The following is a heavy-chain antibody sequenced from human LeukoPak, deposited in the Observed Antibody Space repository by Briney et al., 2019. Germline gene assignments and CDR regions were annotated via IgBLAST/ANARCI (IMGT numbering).Heavy chain of an antibody. Sequence: GGSLRLSCAASGFTFSSYWTHWVRQAPGKGLVWVSRINTDGRSTNYADSVKGRFTISRDNAKNTLYLQMNGLTVEDTAVYYCVRGYCSSASCSDGPLSYYYYYMDVWGKGTTVTVSS. D-gene: IGHD2-2*01. V-gene: IGHV3-74*01. CDR1: GFTFSSYW. CDR2: INTDGRST. J-gene: IGHJ6*03. CDR3: VRGYCSSASCSDGPLSYYYYYMDV.